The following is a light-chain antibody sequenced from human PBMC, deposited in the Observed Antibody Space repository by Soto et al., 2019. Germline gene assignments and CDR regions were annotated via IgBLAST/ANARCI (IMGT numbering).Light chain of an antibody. Sequence: EIVLTQSPGTLSLSPGERATLSCRASQSVSSSYLAWYQQKPGQAPRLLIYGASSRATGIPDRFSGSGSGTDFTLPIRRLEPEDFAVYYCKQYGSSPWTFGQGTKVDIK. CDR3: KQYGSSPWT. J-gene: IGKJ1*01. V-gene: IGKV3-20*01. CDR1: QSVSSSY. CDR2: GAS.